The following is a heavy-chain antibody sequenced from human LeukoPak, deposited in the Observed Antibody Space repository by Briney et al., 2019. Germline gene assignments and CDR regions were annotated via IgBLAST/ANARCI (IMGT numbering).Heavy chain of an antibody. D-gene: IGHD2-2*01. CDR3: ASGSVVVPAALNAFDI. V-gene: IGHV1-69*05. J-gene: IGHJ3*02. Sequence: SVKVSCKASGGTFSSYAISWVRQAPGQGLERMGGIIPIFGTANYAQKFQGRVTITTDESTSTAYMELSSLRSEDTAVYYCASGSVVVPAALNAFDIWGQGTMVTVSS. CDR2: IIPIFGTA. CDR1: GGTFSSYA.